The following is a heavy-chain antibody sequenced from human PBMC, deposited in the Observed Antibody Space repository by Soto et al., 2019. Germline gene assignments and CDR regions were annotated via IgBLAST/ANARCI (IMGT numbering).Heavy chain of an antibody. J-gene: IGHJ6*02. V-gene: IGHV1-18*01. CDR3: ARGDIVLMVYAKNYYYYGMDV. D-gene: IGHD2-8*01. CDR1: GYTFTSYG. CDR2: ISAHNGNT. Sequence: GASVKVSCKASGYTFTSYGISWVRQAPGQGLEWMGWISAHNGNTNYAQKLQGRVTMTTDTSTSTAYMELRSLRSDDTAVYYCARGDIVLMVYAKNYYYYGMDVWGQGTTVTVSS.